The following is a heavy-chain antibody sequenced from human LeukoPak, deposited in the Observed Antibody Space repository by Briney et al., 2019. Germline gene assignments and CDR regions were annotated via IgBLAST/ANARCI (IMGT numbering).Heavy chain of an antibody. CDR3: APGMGNYYDSSGYYRY. V-gene: IGHV3-48*03. J-gene: IGHJ4*02. D-gene: IGHD3-22*01. CDR2: ISSSGSTI. CDR1: GFTFSSYE. Sequence: GGSLRLSCAASGFTFSSYEMNWVRQAPGKGLEWVSYISSSGSTIYYADSVKGRFTISRDNSKNTLYLQMNSLRAEDTAVYYCAPGMGNYYDSSGYYRYWGQGTLVTVSS.